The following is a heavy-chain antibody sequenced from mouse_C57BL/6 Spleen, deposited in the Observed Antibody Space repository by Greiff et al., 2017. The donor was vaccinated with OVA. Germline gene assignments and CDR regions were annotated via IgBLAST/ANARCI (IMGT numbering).Heavy chain of an antibody. Sequence: QVQLQQPGTELVKPGASVKLSCKASGYTFTSYWMHWVKQRPGQGLEWIGNINPSNGGTNYNEKFKSKATLTVDKSSSTAYMQLSSLTSEDSAVYYCARKGSNYRGYYAMDYWGQGTSVTVSS. CDR2: INPSNGGT. D-gene: IGHD2-5*01. J-gene: IGHJ4*01. CDR3: ARKGSNYRGYYAMDY. V-gene: IGHV1-53*01. CDR1: GYTFTSYW.